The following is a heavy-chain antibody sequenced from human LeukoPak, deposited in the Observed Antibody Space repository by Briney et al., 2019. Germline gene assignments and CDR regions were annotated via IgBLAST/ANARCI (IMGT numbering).Heavy chain of an antibody. CDR1: GDSLGTFF. CDR2: IYDRGTT. V-gene: IGHV4-59*01. CDR3: ARDPDGYKFFDY. J-gene: IGHJ4*02. D-gene: IGHD5-24*01. Sequence: SETLSLTCTVSGDSLGTFFWHWIRQPPGKGLEWMGYIYDRGTTAYNPSLKRRVTVSVDTSTNQFSLTLTSVTPADTAVYYCARDPDGYKFFDYWGRGRPVAVSS.